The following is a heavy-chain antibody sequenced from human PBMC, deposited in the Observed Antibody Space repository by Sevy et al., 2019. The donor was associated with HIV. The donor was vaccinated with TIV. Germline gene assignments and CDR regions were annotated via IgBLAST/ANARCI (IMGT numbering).Heavy chain of an antibody. CDR2: ISGSGGRGDKT. CDR3: ARKYDRSGYFDY. J-gene: IGHJ4*02. Sequence: GGSLRLSCAASGFTFSNYATNWVRQAPGKGLEWVSGISGSGGRGDKTNYADSVKGRFTISRDDSNHSLYLQLNSLRAEETAIYYCARKYDRSGYFDYWGQGTLVTVSS. D-gene: IGHD3-22*01. V-gene: IGHV3-23*01. CDR1: GFTFSNYA.